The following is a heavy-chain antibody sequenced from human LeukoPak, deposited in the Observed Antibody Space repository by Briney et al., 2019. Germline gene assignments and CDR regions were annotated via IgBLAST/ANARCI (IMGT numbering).Heavy chain of an antibody. D-gene: IGHD3-22*01. CDR1: GFTLSSYS. CDR2: ISSSSSYI. CDR3: ARGPIDYYYDSSGYDY. J-gene: IGHJ4*02. V-gene: IGHV3-21*01. Sequence: PGGSLRLSCAASGFTLSSYSMNWVRQAPGKGLEWVSSISSSSSYIYYADSVKGRFTISRDNAKNSLYLQMNSLRAEDTAVYYCARGPIDYYYDSSGYDYWGQGTLVTVSS.